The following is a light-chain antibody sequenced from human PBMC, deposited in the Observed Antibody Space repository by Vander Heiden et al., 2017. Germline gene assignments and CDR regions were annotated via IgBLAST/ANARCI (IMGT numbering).Light chain of an antibody. J-gene: IGLJ3*02. CDR3: AAWDDSLSAPV. Sequence: QSVLTEPPSVSGTPGQRVTISCSGSSTNIGSNSVFWYQQLPGMAPKLLVFRNDQRPSGVPDRFSGSKSGTSASLAISGLRSEDEADYFCAAWDDSLSAPVFGGGTKVTDL. CDR1: STNIGSNS. CDR2: RND. V-gene: IGLV1-47*01.